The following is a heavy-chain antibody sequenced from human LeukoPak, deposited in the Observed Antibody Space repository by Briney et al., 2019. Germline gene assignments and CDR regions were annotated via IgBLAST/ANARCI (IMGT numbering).Heavy chain of an antibody. J-gene: IGHJ4*02. Sequence: PGRSLRLSCAASGFTFSDYYMSWIRQAPGKGLEWVSYISSSGSTIYYADSVKGRFTISRDNAKNSLYLQMNSLRAEDTAVYYCARDIQIYDFWSPRALGYWGQGTLVTVSS. CDR3: ARDIQIYDFWSPRALGY. CDR1: GFTFSDYY. V-gene: IGHV3-11*04. CDR2: ISSSGSTI. D-gene: IGHD3-3*01.